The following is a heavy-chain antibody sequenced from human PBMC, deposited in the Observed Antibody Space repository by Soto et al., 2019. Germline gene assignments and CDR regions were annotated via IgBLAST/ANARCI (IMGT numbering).Heavy chain of an antibody. CDR1: GYSFTSYW. J-gene: IGHJ3*02. D-gene: IGHD3-10*01. CDR2: IYPGDSDT. Sequence: GESLKISCKGSGYSFTSYWIGWVRQMPGKGLEWMGIIYPGDSDTRYSPSFQGQVTISADKSISTAYLQWSSLKASDTATYYCARHLTMVRGVINDLARVDIWGQGTMVTVSS. CDR3: ARHLTMVRGVINDLARVDI. V-gene: IGHV5-51*01.